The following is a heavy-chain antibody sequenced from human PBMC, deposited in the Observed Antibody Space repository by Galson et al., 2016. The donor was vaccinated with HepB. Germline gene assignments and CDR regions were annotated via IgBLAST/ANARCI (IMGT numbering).Heavy chain of an antibody. CDR2: LSNYNGKT. V-gene: IGHV1-18*01. CDR3: ARGSAIGPLAKFDY. CDR1: GNTFTNYG. J-gene: IGHJ4*02. Sequence: SVKVSCKASGNTFTNYGINWVRQAPGQGLEWMGWLSNYNGKTNYAQRFQGRVTMTTDTSTSTAHMELRSLRYDDTAVYYCARGSAIGPLAKFDYWGQGTLVTVSS. D-gene: IGHD3-3*01.